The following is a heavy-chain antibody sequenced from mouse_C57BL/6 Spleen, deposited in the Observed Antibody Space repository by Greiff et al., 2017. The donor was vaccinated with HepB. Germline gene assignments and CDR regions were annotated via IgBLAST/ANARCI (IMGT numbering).Heavy chain of an antibody. CDR1: GYSFTGYY. J-gene: IGHJ2*01. Sequence: EVQLQQSGPELVKPGASVKISCKASGYSFTGYYMNWVKQSPEKSLEWIGEINPSTGGTTYNQKFKAKATLTVDKSSSTAYMQLKSLTSEDSAVYYCASYYYGSRNFDYWGQGTTLTVSS. CDR2: INPSTGGT. D-gene: IGHD1-1*01. V-gene: IGHV1-42*01. CDR3: ASYYYGSRNFDY.